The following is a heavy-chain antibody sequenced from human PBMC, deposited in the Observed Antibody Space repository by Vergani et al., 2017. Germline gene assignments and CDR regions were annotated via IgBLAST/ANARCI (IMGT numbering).Heavy chain of an antibody. V-gene: IGHV3-15*01. Sequence: EVQLVESGGGLVKPGGSLRLSCAASGFTFSNAWMSWVRQAPGKGLEWVGRIKSKTDGGTTDYAAPVKGRFTISRDNSKNTLYLQMNSLRAEDTDVYYCARDQGDFWSGYPGGVGYWGQGTLVTVSS. CDR1: GFTFSNAW. CDR3: ARDQGDFWSGYPGGVGY. CDR2: IKSKTDGGTT. J-gene: IGHJ4*02. D-gene: IGHD3-3*01.